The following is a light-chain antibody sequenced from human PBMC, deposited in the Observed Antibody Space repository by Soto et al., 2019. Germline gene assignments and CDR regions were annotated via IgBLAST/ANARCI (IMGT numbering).Light chain of an antibody. CDR3: HQRSKWPQT. CDR2: DAS. J-gene: IGKJ1*01. Sequence: DIVLTQYPATLSLSPGERATLSCRASQSVTTLLAWYQHIRGQAPRLLIYDASTRATGIPPRFSGSGSGTDFTLTISSLEPEDSAVYYCHQRSKWPQTFGQGTTVEIK. V-gene: IGKV3-11*01. CDR1: QSVTTL.